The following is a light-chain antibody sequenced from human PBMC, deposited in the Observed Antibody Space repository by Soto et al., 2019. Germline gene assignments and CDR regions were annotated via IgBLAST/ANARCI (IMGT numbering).Light chain of an antibody. CDR3: QQANSFPLT. V-gene: IGKV1-5*01. J-gene: IGKJ4*01. Sequence: DIQMTQSPSTLSASVGDRVTITCRASQSISNWLAWYQQKPGKAPKLLIYDASSLKSGVPSRFGGSGSGTEFTLTISSLQPDDFATYYCQQANSFPLTFGGGTKVDIK. CDR1: QSISNW. CDR2: DAS.